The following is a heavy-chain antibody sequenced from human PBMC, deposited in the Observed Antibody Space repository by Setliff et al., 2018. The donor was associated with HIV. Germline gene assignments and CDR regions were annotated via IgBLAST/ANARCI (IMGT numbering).Heavy chain of an antibody. CDR3: ASSRPPDDSSGFLDH. D-gene: IGHD3-22*01. CDR1: RFTFSSYS. J-gene: IGHJ4*02. Sequence: GGSLRLSCAGSRFTFSSYSMKWVRQAPGQGLEWVANIKGDGSAEYYVDSAKGRFTIFRDNAKNSLYLQMNSLRAEDTAIYYCASSRPPDDSSGFLDHWGQGTLVTVSS. V-gene: IGHV3-7*03. CDR2: IKGDGSAE.